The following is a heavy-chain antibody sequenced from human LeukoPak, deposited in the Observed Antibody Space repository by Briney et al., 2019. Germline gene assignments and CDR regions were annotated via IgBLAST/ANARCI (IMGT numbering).Heavy chain of an antibody. CDR3: ARGRVVAAKSFDY. CDR2: MNPNSGNT. CDR1: GYTFTSYD. Sequence: ASVKVSCKASGYTFTSYDINWVRQATGQGLEWMGWMNPNSGNTGYAQKFQGRVTITRNTSISTAYMELSSLRSEDTAVYYCARGRVVAAKSFDYWGQGTLVTVSS. D-gene: IGHD2-15*01. V-gene: IGHV1-8*03. J-gene: IGHJ4*02.